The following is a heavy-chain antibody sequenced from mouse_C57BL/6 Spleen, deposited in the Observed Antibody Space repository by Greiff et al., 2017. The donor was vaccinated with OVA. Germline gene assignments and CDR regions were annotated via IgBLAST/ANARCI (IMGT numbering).Heavy chain of an antibody. CDR2: INPGSGGT. CDR3: ARGRDVAFAY. CDR1: GYAFTNYL. V-gene: IGHV1-54*01. D-gene: IGHD3-3*01. J-gene: IGHJ3*01. Sequence: QVQLKQSGAELVRPGTSVKVSCKASGYAFTNYLIEWVKQRPGQGLEWIGVINPGSGGTNYNEKFKGKATLTADKSSSTAYMQLSSLTSEDSAVYFCARGRDVAFAYWGQGTLVTVSA.